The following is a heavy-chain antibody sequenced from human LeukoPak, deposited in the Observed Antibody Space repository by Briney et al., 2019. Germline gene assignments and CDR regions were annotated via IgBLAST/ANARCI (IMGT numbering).Heavy chain of an antibody. V-gene: IGHV3-48*03. CDR1: GFTFSSYE. CDR3: AKDIARPRNLTYYYDSSGYSGVFDY. J-gene: IGHJ4*02. CDR2: ISSSGSTI. D-gene: IGHD3-22*01. Sequence: SGGSLRLSCAASGFTFSSYEMNWVRQAPGKGLEWVSYISSSGSTIYYADSVKGRFTISRDNAKNSLYLQMNSLRAEDTALYYCAKDIARPRNLTYYYDSSGYSGVFDYWGQGTLVTVSS.